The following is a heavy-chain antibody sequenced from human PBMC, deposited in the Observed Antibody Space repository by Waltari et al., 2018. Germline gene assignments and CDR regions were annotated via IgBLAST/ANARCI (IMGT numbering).Heavy chain of an antibody. CDR1: GFTFSSYG. D-gene: IGHD2-8*01. V-gene: IGHV3-7*01. J-gene: IGHJ5*02. CDR3: ARDGRGVNSQFNLFDL. CDR2: IKQDGSEK. Sequence: EVQLVESGGGLVQPGGSLRLSCAASGFTFSSYGMSWVRQAPGKGREGVANIKQDGSEKYYVDSVKGRFTISRDNAKNSLYLQMNSLRAEDTAVYYCARDGRGVNSQFNLFDLWGQGLQVTVSS.